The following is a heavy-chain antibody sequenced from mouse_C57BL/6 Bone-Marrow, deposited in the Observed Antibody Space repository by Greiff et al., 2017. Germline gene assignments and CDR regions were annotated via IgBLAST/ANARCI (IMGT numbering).Heavy chain of an antibody. CDR1: GYTFTDYY. CDR3: ASGYPFDY. J-gene: IGHJ2*01. CDR2: INPNNGGT. D-gene: IGHD2-2*01. V-gene: IGHV1-26*01. Sequence: EVQLQQSGPELVKPGASVKISCKASGYTFTDYYMNWVKQSHGKSLEWIGDINPNNGGTSYNQKFKGKATLTVDKSSSTDYMELRSLTSEDSAVYYCASGYPFDYWGQGTTLTVSS.